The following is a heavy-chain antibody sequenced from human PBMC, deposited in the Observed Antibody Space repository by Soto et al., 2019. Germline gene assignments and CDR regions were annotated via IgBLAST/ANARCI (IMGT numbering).Heavy chain of an antibody. D-gene: IGHD3-22*01. CDR1: VGSNSIGGYD. CDR3: TRGLSSGYYYFDY. CDR2: IYYSGST. J-gene: IGHJ4*02. V-gene: IGHV4-31*03. Sequence: SGTLSFTCTVRVGSNSIGGYDWRWIPQHPGKGLEWIGYIYYSGSTYYNPSVKSRVTISVDTSKNQFSLKLSSVTAADTAVYYCTRGLSSGYYYFDYWGQGTLVTVSS.